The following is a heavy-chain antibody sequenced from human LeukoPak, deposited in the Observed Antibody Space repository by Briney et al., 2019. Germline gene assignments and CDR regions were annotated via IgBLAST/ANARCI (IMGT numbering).Heavy chain of an antibody. CDR3: AKGPREWLAYFDY. D-gene: IGHD6-19*01. CDR1: GFTFRSYG. J-gene: IGHJ4*02. Sequence: GGSMRLSCAASGFTFRSYGMQWVRQAPGKGLECVAFIRYDGSNKYYADSVKGRFTISRDNSKNTLYLQMYSLRAEDTAVYYCAKGPREWLAYFDYWGQGTLVTVSS. V-gene: IGHV3-30*02. CDR2: IRYDGSNK.